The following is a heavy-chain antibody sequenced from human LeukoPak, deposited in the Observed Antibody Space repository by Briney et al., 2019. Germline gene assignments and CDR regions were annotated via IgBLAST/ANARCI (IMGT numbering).Heavy chain of an antibody. CDR3: ARVMIAAAVRSCWFDP. CDR2: IYYSGST. J-gene: IGHJ5*02. D-gene: IGHD6-13*01. V-gene: IGHV4-59*01. CDR1: GGSISSYY. Sequence: PSETLSLTCTVSGGSISSYYWSWIRQPPGKGLEWIGYIYYSGSTNYNPSLKSRVTISVDTSKNQFSLKLSSVTAADTAVYYCARVMIAAAVRSCWFDPWGQGTLVTVSS.